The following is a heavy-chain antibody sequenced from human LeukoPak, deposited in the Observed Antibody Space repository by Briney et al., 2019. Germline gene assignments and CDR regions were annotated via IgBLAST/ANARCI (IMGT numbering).Heavy chain of an antibody. Sequence: SVKVSCKASGGTFSSYAISWVRQAPGQGLEWMGGIIPIFGTANYAQKFQGRVTITADKSTSTAYMELSSLRSEDTAVYYCARDSGYYDSSGYYLEIFDYWGQGTLVTVSS. D-gene: IGHD3-22*01. CDR1: GGTFSSYA. J-gene: IGHJ4*02. CDR3: ARDSGYYDSSGYYLEIFDY. V-gene: IGHV1-69*06. CDR2: IIPIFGTA.